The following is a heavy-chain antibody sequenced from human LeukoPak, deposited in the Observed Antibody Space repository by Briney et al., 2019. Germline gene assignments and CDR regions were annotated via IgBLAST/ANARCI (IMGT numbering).Heavy chain of an antibody. D-gene: IGHD1-1*01. V-gene: IGHV4-59*01. Sequence: SETLSLTCTVSGGSISSYYWSWIRQPPGKGLEWIGYIYYSGSTNYNPSLKSRVTISVDTSKNQFSLKLSSVTAADTAVYYCAGSPAAVYNWNDGGYAFDIWGQGTMATVSS. CDR2: IYYSGST. CDR3: AGSPAAVYNWNDGGYAFDI. J-gene: IGHJ3*02. CDR1: GGSISSYY.